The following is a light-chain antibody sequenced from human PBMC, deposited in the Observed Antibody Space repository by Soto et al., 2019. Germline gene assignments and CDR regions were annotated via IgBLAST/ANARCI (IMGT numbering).Light chain of an antibody. V-gene: IGLV2-14*03. CDR2: DVS. Sequence: QSVLTQPASVSGSPGQSITISCTGTSSVVGGYRYVSWYQHHPGKAPKLMIYDVSYRPSGVSDRFSGSKSGNTASLTISGLQAEDEADYYCSSYTSSVTYVFGTGTKVTVL. CDR3: SSYTSSVTYV. CDR1: SSVVGGYRY. J-gene: IGLJ1*01.